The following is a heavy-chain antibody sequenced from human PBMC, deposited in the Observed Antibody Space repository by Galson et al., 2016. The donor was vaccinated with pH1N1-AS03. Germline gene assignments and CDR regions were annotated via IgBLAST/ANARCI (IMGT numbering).Heavy chain of an antibody. D-gene: IGHD6-13*01. CDR3: ARGPVSYSNYWFPPPDY. Sequence: SLRLSCAASGFTFSSYAMFWVRQAPGKGLEYVSAISGNGFSTYYASSVKDRFTISRDNSKNTLFLQMGSLRPEDMAVDYCARGPVSYSNYWFPPPDYWGQGTLVTVSS. CDR1: GFTFSSYA. J-gene: IGHJ4*02. V-gene: IGHV3-64*01. CDR2: ISGNGFST.